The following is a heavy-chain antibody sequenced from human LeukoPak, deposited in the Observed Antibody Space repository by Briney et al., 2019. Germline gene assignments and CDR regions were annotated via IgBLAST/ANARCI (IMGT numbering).Heavy chain of an antibody. CDR3: ARWLVGALKPGALDV. J-gene: IGHJ3*01. Sequence: GGSLRLSCTGSGFSFSAYIMNWVRQAPGKGLEWVSSISSNSYNIYYADSVRGRFTISRDNAKNSLSLQMNSLRAEDTAVYYCARWLVGALKPGALDVWGQGTAVTVSS. D-gene: IGHD1-26*01. CDR2: ISSNSYNI. CDR1: GFSFSAYI. V-gene: IGHV3-21*01.